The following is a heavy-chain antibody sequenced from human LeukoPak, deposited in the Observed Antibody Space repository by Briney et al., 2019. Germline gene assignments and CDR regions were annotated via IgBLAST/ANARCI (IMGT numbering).Heavy chain of an antibody. CDR2: IYHSGSI. CDR1: GYSISTGYS. D-gene: IGHD5-12*01. J-gene: IGHJ4*02. CDR3: ARLSGYHWESFYDY. Sequence: SETLSLTCTVSGYSISTGYSWGWIRQPPGKGLEWIGNIYHSGSIFYNPSLKSRVTISVDTSKNQFSLKLRSVTAADTAVYYCARLSGYHWESFYDYWGQGTLVTVSS. V-gene: IGHV4-38-2*02.